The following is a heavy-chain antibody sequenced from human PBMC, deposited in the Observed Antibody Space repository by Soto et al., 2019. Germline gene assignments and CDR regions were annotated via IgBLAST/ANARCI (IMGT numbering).Heavy chain of an antibody. V-gene: IGHV3-30-3*01. CDR3: ERGPYYRDIAAAGPFDY. J-gene: IGHJ4*02. CDR1: GFTFSSYA. Sequence: QVQLVESGGGVVQPGRSLRLSCAASGFTFSSYAMHWVRQAPGKGLEWVAVISYDGSNKYYADSVKSRFTISRDNSKNTLYLQMNSLRAEDTAVYYCERGPYYRDIAAAGPFDYWGQGTLVTVSS. D-gene: IGHD6-13*01. CDR2: ISYDGSNK.